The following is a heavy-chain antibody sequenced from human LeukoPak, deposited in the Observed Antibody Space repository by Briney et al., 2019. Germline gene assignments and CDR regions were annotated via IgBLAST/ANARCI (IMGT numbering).Heavy chain of an antibody. J-gene: IGHJ4*02. CDR3: ARGQVLADY. V-gene: IGHV4-59*01. CDR2: IYYSGST. CDR1: GGSISSYY. Sequence: SETLSLTCTVSGGSISSYYWSWIRQPPGKGLEWIGYIYYSGSTNYNPSLKSRVTISVDTSKNQFSLKLSSVTAADTAVYYCARGQVLADYWGQGTLVTVSS. D-gene: IGHD2/OR15-2a*01.